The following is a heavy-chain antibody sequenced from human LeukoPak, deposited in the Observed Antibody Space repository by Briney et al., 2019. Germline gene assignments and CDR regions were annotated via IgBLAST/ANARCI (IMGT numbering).Heavy chain of an antibody. CDR2: IIPILGIA. Sequence: GASVKVSCKASGYTFTSYGISWVRQAPGQGLEWMGRIIPILGIANYAQKFQGRVTITADKSTSTAYMELSSLRSEDTAVYYCARDRDDFWSGYVDYYYGMDVWGQGTTVTVSS. CDR1: GYTFTSYG. J-gene: IGHJ6*02. CDR3: ARDRDDFWSGYVDYYYGMDV. D-gene: IGHD3-3*01. V-gene: IGHV1-69*04.